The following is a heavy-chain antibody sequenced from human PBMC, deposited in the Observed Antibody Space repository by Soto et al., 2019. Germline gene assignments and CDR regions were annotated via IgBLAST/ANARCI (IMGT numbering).Heavy chain of an antibody. CDR1: GVSFSGYY. Sequence: SETLSLTCAVYGVSFSGYYWSWIRQPPGKGLEWIGEINHSGSTNYNPSLKTRVTISVDTSKNQFSLKLSSVTAADTAVYYCARGTGGITGTTWVYYYMDVWGKGTTVTVSS. D-gene: IGHD1-7*01. V-gene: IGHV4-34*01. CDR2: INHSGST. J-gene: IGHJ6*03. CDR3: ARGTGGITGTTWVYYYMDV.